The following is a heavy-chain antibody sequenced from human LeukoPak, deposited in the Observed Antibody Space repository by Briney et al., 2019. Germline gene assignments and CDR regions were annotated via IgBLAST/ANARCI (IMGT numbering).Heavy chain of an antibody. V-gene: IGHV4-59*01. D-gene: IGHD3-10*01. CDR1: GGSISSYY. CDR2: IYYSGST. Sequence: SETLSLTCTVSGGSISSYYWSWMRQPPGKGLEWIGFIYYSGSTNYNPSLKSRVTISVDTSKNQFSLKLSSVTAADTAVYYCARYGSGSYPPFDYWGQGILVTVSS. CDR3: ARYGSGSYPPFDY. J-gene: IGHJ4*02.